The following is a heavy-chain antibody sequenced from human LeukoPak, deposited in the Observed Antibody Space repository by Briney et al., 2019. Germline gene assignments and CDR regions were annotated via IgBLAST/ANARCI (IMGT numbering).Heavy chain of an antibody. V-gene: IGHV3-30-3*01. Sequence: PGGSLRLSCAASGFTFSSYAMHWVRQAPGKGLEWVAVISYDGSNKYYADPVKGRFTISRDDSKNTLYLQMNSLRAEDTAVYYCARDLGYFDWLFLFDYWGQGTLVTVSS. D-gene: IGHD3-9*01. CDR3: ARDLGYFDWLFLFDY. CDR1: GFTFSSYA. J-gene: IGHJ4*02. CDR2: ISYDGSNK.